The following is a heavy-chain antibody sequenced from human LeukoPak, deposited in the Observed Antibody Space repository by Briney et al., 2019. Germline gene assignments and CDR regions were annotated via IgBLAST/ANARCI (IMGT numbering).Heavy chain of an antibody. D-gene: IGHD4-17*01. CDR1: GFTVSSNY. J-gene: IGHJ5*02. CDR3: ARGAYGDYGS. V-gene: IGHV3-53*01. CDR2: IYSGGNT. Sequence: GGSLRLSCAASGFTVSSNYMSWVRQAPGKGLEWVSIIYSGGNTYYADSVQGRFTISRDNSKNTLFLQMSGLRAEDTAVYFCARGAYGDYGSWGQGTLVTVSS.